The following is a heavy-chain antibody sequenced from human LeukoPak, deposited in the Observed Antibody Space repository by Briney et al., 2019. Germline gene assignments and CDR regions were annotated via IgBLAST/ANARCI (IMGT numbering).Heavy chain of an antibody. CDR2: VSFGSSYI. Sequence: GGTLRLSCAASGFTFRDYTMNWVRQSPGKGLQWVSYVSFGSSYISYADSLKGRFTISRDDAKSSVYLEMTSLRAEDTAVYYCARASTEYAVTDGFDTWGPGTLVTVSS. CDR1: GFTFRDYT. D-gene: IGHD4-17*01. CDR3: ARASTEYAVTDGFDT. J-gene: IGHJ5*02. V-gene: IGHV3-21*01.